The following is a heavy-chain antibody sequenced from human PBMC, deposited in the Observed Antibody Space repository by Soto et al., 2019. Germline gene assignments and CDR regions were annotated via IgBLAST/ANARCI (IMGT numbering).Heavy chain of an antibody. CDR1: GFTFSSSG. D-gene: IGHD6-13*01. CDR2: ISYDGSNK. J-gene: IGHJ4*02. Sequence: PGGSPRLSCAASGFTFSSSGMHWVRQAPGKGLEWVAVISYDGSNKYYADSVKGRFTISRNNSKNTLYLQMNSLRAEDTAVYYCAKDGRRIAAACTGRFDYRGQGTLVTVSS. CDR3: AKDGRRIAAACTGRFDY. V-gene: IGHV3-30*18.